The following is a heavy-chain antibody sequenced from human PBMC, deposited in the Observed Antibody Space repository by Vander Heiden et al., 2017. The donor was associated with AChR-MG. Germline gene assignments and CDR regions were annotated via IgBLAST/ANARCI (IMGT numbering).Heavy chain of an antibody. J-gene: IGHJ4*02. D-gene: IGHD3-10*01. Sequence: QVQLVQSGAEVKKPGSSVKVSCKASGGTFSSYAISWVRQAPGHGLEWMGGIIPIFGTANSAQRFQGGVTIPAKKSPSTAYRERGGLRSEAPAVYYWARGRGGGIWGQGTLVTVSS. V-gene: IGHV1-69*06. CDR2: IIPIFGTA. CDR1: GGTFSSYA. CDR3: ARGRGGGI.